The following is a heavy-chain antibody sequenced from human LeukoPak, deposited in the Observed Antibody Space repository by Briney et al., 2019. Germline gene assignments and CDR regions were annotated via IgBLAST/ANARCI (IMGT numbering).Heavy chain of an antibody. CDR3: ARGSYSSGWYVFDY. V-gene: IGHV3-33*01. J-gene: IGHJ4*02. CDR2: IWYDGSNK. Sequence: SGGSLRLSCAASGFTLSSYGMHWVRQAPGKGLEWVAVIWYDGSNKYYADSVKGRFTISRDNSKNTLYLQMNSLRAEDTAVYYCARGSYSSGWYVFDYWGQGTLVTVSS. D-gene: IGHD6-19*01. CDR1: GFTLSSYG.